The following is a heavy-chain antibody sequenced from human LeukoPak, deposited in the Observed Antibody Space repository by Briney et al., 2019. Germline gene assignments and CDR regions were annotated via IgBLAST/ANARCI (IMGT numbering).Heavy chain of an antibody. V-gene: IGHV4-59*01. CDR2: IYYSGST. D-gene: IGHD1-26*01. Sequence: SETLSLTCTVSGGSISSYYWNWIRQPPGKGLEWIGYIYYSGSTNYDPSLKSRVTISVDTSKNQFSLKLSSVTAADTAVYYCARDLQAGIVGARRAFDIWGQGTMVTVSS. J-gene: IGHJ3*02. CDR1: GGSISSYY. CDR3: ARDLQAGIVGARRAFDI.